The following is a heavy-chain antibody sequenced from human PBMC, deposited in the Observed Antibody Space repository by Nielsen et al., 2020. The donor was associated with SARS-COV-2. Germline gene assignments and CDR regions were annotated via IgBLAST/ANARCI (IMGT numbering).Heavy chain of an antibody. J-gene: IGHJ4*02. CDR2: LKPSAGST. CDR3: ARDGARALDY. V-gene: IGHV1-46*01. CDR1: GYTFTNNY. D-gene: IGHD4/OR15-4a*01. Sequence: ASVKVSCKASGYTFTNNYLHWVRQAPGQGLEWLGILKPSAGSTTFADKFQGRVTITRDTSTSTVYMELSSLRPEDTAVYYCARDGARALDYWGQGTLLIVSS.